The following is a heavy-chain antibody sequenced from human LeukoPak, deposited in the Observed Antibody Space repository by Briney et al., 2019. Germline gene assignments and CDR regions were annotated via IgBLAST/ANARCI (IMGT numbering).Heavy chain of an antibody. Sequence: GGSLRLSCAASGFTFSDAWMTWVRQAPGKGLEWVSAISGSGGGTYYADSVKGRFTISRDNSKNTLYLQMNSLRAEDTAVYYCAKKRWLHSPFDCWGQGTLVTVSS. V-gene: IGHV3-23*01. J-gene: IGHJ4*02. CDR3: AKKRWLHSPFDC. CDR2: ISGSGGGT. D-gene: IGHD5-24*01. CDR1: GFTFSDAW.